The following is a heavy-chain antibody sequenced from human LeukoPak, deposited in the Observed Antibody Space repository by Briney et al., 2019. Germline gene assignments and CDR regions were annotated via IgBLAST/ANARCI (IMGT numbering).Heavy chain of an antibody. Sequence: GESLKISCKGAGYSFISYLIGWVRQMPVKGLEWRGIIYPGDSDTRYSPSFQGQVTISADKSISTAYLQWSSLKASDTAMYYCARLSIAAAGTGGFDYWGQGTLVTVSS. V-gene: IGHV5-51*01. CDR3: ARLSIAAAGTGGFDY. D-gene: IGHD6-13*01. CDR1: GYSFISYL. CDR2: IYPGDSDT. J-gene: IGHJ4*02.